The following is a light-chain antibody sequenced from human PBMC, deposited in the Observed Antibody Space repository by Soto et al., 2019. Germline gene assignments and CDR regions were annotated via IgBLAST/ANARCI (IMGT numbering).Light chain of an antibody. CDR2: DAP. CDR3: QQSESLPLT. J-gene: IGKJ5*01. Sequence: DIPMTQSPSTLSGSVGDRVTITCRASQDINKNLIWYQQKPGKAPKLLIYDAPDLETGVPSRFSGSGSGTGFTFTISSLQPEDFATYYCQQSESLPLTFGQGTRLEIK. CDR1: QDINKN. V-gene: IGKV1-33*01.